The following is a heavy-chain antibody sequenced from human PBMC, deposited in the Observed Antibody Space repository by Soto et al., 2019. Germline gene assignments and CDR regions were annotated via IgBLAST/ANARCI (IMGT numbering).Heavy chain of an antibody. CDR2: ISSSSSYI. V-gene: IGHV3-21*01. J-gene: IGHJ6*02. CDR3: ARSPGGCGSTSCSYSYYYGMDV. CDR1: GFTFSSYS. D-gene: IGHD2-2*01. Sequence: EVQLVESGGGLVKPGGSLRLSCAASGFTFSSYSMNWVRQAPGKGLEWVSSISSSSSYIYYADSVKGRFTISRDNAKNSLYLQMNSLRAEDTAVYYCARSPGGCGSTSCSYSYYYGMDVWGQGTTVTVSS.